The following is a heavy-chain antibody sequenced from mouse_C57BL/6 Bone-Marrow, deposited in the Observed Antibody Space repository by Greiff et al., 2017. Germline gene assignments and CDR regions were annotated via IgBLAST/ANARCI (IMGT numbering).Heavy chain of an antibody. CDR1: GYSITNGNHW. J-gene: IGHJ2*01. V-gene: IGHV3-4*01. CDR2: ISPSGSP. Sequence: EVQLQQSGPALVKPSPTVSLTCTVTGYSITNGNHWWNSIRQVSGSKLEWIGYISPSGSPDSNPSLKSRISITRDTSKTQLFLQLNSVTTKDIATYDGARSLDYWGQGTALTVSS. CDR3: ARSLDY.